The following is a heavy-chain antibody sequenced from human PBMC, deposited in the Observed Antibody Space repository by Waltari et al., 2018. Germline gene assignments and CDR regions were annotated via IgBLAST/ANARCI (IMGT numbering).Heavy chain of an antibody. J-gene: IGHJ5*02. D-gene: IGHD3-3*01. V-gene: IGHV4-34*01. Sequence: QVQLQQWGAGLLKPSETLSLTCAVYGGSFSGYYWSWIRQPPGKGLEWIGEINHSGSTNDNPSLKSRVTISVDTSKNQFSLKLSSVTAADTAVYYCARGVRIFGVVIIPSWFDPWGQGTLVTVSS. CDR2: INHSGST. CDR1: GGSFSGYY. CDR3: ARGVRIFGVVIIPSWFDP.